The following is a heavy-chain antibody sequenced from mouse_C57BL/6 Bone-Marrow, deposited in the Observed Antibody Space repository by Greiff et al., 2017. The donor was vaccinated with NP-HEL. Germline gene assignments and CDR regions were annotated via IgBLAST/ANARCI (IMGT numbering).Heavy chain of an antibody. V-gene: IGHV1-18*01. D-gene: IGHD1-1*01. CDR3: AKSITTVVATDAMDY. J-gene: IGHJ4*01. CDR2: INPNNGGT. Sequence: EVQLQQSGPELVKPGASVKIPCKASGYTFTDYNMDWVKQSHGKSLEWIGDINPNNGGTIYNQKFKGKATLTADKSSSTAYMELRSLTSEDSAVLYCAKSITTVVATDAMDYWGQGTSVTVSS. CDR1: GYTFTDYN.